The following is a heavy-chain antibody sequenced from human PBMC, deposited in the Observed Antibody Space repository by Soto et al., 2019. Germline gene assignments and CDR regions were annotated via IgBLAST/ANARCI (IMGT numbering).Heavy chain of an antibody. D-gene: IGHD2-2*01. CDR2: MNPNSGNT. J-gene: IGHJ4*02. V-gene: IGHV1-8*01. Sequence: GASVKVSCKASGYTFTSYDINWVRQATGQGLEWMGWMNPNSGNTGYAQKFQGRVTMTRNTSISTAYMELSSLRSEDTAVYYCARGYQLLASYYFDYWGQGTLVTVSS. CDR3: ARGYQLLASYYFDY. CDR1: GYTFTSYD.